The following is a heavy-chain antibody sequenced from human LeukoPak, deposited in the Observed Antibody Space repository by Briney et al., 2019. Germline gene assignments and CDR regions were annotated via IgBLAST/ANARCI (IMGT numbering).Heavy chain of an antibody. Sequence: GGSLRLSCAASGFTFSDYYMSWIRQAPGKGLEWVSYISSSGSTIYYADSVKGRFTISRDNAKNSLYLQMNSLRAEDTAVYSCARDLASRIVVVPAAILLGYWGQGTLVTVSS. D-gene: IGHD2-2*02. CDR3: ARDLASRIVVVPAAILLGY. V-gene: IGHV3-11*01. CDR2: ISSSGSTI. J-gene: IGHJ4*02. CDR1: GFTFSDYY.